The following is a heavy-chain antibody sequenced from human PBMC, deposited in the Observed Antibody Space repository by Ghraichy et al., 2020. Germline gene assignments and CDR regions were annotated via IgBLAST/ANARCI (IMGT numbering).Heavy chain of an antibody. Sequence: SETLSLTCAVYGGSFSGYYWSWIRQPPGKGLEWIGEINHSGSTNYNPSLKSRVTISVDTSKNQFSLKLSFVTAADTAVYYCARAILGYCSSTSCYRHGRYFQHWGQGTLVTVSS. CDR1: GGSFSGYY. J-gene: IGHJ1*01. CDR3: ARAILGYCSSTSCYRHGRYFQH. V-gene: IGHV4-34*01. CDR2: INHSGST. D-gene: IGHD2-2*01.